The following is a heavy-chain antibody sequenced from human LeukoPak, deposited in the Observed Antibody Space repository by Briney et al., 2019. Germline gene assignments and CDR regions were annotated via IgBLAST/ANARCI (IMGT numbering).Heavy chain of an antibody. CDR3: ARGATLDI. CDR2: VGTAGDP. Sequence: GGSLRLSCAASGFTFSSYDMHWVRQTAEKGLEWVSLVGTAGDPYYTGSVKGRFTISRDNVKDIFYLQMDSLRVGDTAVYYCARGATLDIWGQGTMVTVSS. CDR1: GFTFSSYD. J-gene: IGHJ3*02. V-gene: IGHV3-13*05.